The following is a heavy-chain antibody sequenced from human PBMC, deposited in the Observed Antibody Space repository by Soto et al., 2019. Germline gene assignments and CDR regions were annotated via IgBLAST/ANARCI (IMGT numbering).Heavy chain of an antibody. CDR2: INHSGST. J-gene: IGHJ5*02. CDR3: ARRARGVGRYNWFDP. Sequence: SETLSLTCAVYGGSFSGYYWSWIRQPPGKGLEWIGEINHSGSTNYNPSLKSRVTISVDTSKNQFSLKLSSVTAADTAVYYCARRARGVGRYNWFDPWGQGTLVT. D-gene: IGHD3-10*01. CDR1: GGSFSGYY. V-gene: IGHV4-34*01.